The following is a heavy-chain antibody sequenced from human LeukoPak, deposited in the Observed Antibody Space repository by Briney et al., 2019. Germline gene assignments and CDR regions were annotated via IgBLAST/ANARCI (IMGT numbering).Heavy chain of an antibody. V-gene: IGHV4-61*02. D-gene: IGHD3-9*01. CDR3: ASSTWGYDILTGYSSYFDY. Sequence: SQTLSLTCTVSGGSISSGSHYWSWIRQPAGKGLEWIGRIYTSGGTNYNPSLKSRVTISVDMSKNQFSLKLRSVTAADTAVYFCASSTWGYDILTGYSSYFDYWGQGTLVTVSS. CDR2: IYTSGGT. CDR1: GGSISSGSHY. J-gene: IGHJ4*02.